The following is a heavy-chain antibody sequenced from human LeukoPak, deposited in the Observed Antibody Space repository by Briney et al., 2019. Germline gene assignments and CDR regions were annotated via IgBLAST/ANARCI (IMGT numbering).Heavy chain of an antibody. D-gene: IGHD3-16*01. V-gene: IGHV3-30*04. CDR3: ARARGAFDY. CDR1: GFTFSSYA. CDR2: ISYDGSNK. J-gene: IGHJ4*02. Sequence: GRSLRLSCAASGFTFSSYAMHWVRQAPGKGLEWVAVISYDGSNKYYADSVKGRLTISRDNSKNTLYLQMNSLRAEDTAVYYCARARGAFDYWGQGTLVTVSS.